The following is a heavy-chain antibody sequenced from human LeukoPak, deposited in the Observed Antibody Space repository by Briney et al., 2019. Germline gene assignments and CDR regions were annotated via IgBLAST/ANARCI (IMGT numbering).Heavy chain of an antibody. Sequence: PGGSLRLSCAASGFTLSSYWMHWVRQAPGKGLEYVSAISENGGRTYYANSVKGRFTNSRENKKKTLNLQMDSLRAEHMAVYYCARDRVGGWAFDIWGQGTMVTVSS. CDR1: GFTLSSYW. V-gene: IGHV3-64*01. CDR2: ISENGGRT. CDR3: ARDRVGGWAFDI. D-gene: IGHD3-16*01. J-gene: IGHJ3*02.